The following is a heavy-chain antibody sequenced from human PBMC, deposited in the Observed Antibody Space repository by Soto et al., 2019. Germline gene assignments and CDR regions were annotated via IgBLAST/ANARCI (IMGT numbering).Heavy chain of an antibody. Sequence: GWSLRLSCAGSGFTLSSNGMNWVRQAPGKGLEWVSYIASSSSTIYYADPVKGRFTISRDNAKNSLYLQMNSLRAEDTAVYYCARVERIQLWGAFDYWGQGTLVTVSS. V-gene: IGHV3-48*04. J-gene: IGHJ4*02. CDR1: GFTLSSNG. D-gene: IGHD5-18*01. CDR3: ARVERIQLWGAFDY. CDR2: IASSSSTI.